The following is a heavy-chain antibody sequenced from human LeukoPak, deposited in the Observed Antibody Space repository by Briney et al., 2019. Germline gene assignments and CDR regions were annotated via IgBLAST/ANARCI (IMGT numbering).Heavy chain of an antibody. CDR1: GFTFSDYY. V-gene: IGHV3-11*04. CDR3: ARAHKDAFDI. CDR2: ITSSGSAI. J-gene: IGHJ3*02. Sequence: PGGSLRLSCAASGFTFSDYYMGWISQAPGNGLEWVAYITSSGSAIYHADSVKGRFSISRDNAKNSLYLQMNTLRAEDTAVYYCARAHKDAFDIWGQGTMVTVSS.